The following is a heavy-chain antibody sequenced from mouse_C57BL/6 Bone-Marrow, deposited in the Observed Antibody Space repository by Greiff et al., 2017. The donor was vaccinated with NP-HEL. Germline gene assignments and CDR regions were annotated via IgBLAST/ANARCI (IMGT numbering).Heavy chain of an antibody. D-gene: IGHD2-3*01. Sequence: QVQLQQSGAELVRPGTSVKMSCTASGYTFTNYWIGWAKQRPGHGLEWIGDIYPGGGYTNYNEKFKGKATLTADKSSSTAYMQFSSLTSEDAAIYYCARFDGYVFDYWGQGTTLTVSS. CDR2: IYPGGGYT. CDR3: ARFDGYVFDY. V-gene: IGHV1-63*01. J-gene: IGHJ2*01. CDR1: GYTFTNYW.